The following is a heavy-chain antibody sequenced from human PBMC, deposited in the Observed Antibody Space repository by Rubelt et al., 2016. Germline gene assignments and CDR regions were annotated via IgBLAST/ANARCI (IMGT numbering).Heavy chain of an antibody. Sequence: LRLSCAASGFTFSTYSMNWVRQAPGKGLEWVSLIRGSSGSTSYADSVKGRFTISRDNSKNALYLQMNSLRAEDTAVYYCAKGHSLSDAFDIWGQGTMVTVSS. V-gene: IGHV3-23*01. CDR1: GFTFSTYS. CDR2: IRGSSGST. CDR3: AKGHSLSDAFDI. J-gene: IGHJ3*02. D-gene: IGHD3-10*01.